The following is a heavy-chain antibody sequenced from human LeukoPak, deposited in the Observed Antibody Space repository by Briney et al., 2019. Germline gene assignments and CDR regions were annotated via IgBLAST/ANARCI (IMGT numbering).Heavy chain of an antibody. V-gene: IGHV1-46*01. CDR1: GYTFTSYY. Sequence: ASVKVSCKASGYTFTSYYMHWVRQAPGQGLEWMGIINPSGGSTSYAQKFQGRVTMTRDTSTSTVYKELSSLRSEDTAVYYCAREPVEAVAGTSDFDYWGQGTLVTVSS. J-gene: IGHJ4*02. CDR3: AREPVEAVAGTSDFDY. D-gene: IGHD6-19*01. CDR2: INPSGGST.